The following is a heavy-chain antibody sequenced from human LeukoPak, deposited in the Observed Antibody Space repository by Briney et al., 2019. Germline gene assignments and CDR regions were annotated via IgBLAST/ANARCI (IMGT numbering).Heavy chain of an antibody. J-gene: IGHJ4*02. CDR3: ARPLGYSGSGSYYAY. CDR1: GFTFSSYE. CDR2: ISIGGDTI. D-gene: IGHD3-10*01. Sequence: GGSLRLSCEASGFTFSSYEMSWVRQAPGKGLEWVSYISIGGDTIHYADSVKGRFTISRDNAKKSLYLQMNSLRAEDTAVCYCARPLGYSGSGSYYAYWGQGTLVTVSS. V-gene: IGHV3-48*03.